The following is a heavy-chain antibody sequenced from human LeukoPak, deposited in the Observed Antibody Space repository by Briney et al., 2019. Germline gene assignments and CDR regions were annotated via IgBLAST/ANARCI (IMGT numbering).Heavy chain of an antibody. D-gene: IGHD6-19*01. CDR3: AKDLYSSGFDY. CDR1: GFTFSSYW. V-gene: IGHV3-74*01. Sequence: GGSLRLSCAASGFTFSSYWMHWVRQAPGKGLVWVSRINSDGRNTNYADSVKGRFTISRDNAKNTLFLQMNSLRAEDTAVYYCAKDLYSSGFDYWGQGTLVTVSS. J-gene: IGHJ4*02. CDR2: INSDGRNT.